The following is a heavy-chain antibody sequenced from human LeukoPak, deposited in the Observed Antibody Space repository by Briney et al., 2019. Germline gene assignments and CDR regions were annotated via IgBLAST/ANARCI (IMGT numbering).Heavy chain of an antibody. D-gene: IGHD2-2*01. CDR1: GLTFSRYW. J-gene: IGHJ4*02. V-gene: IGHV3-7*01. CDR3: ARDTPVVVPSYFDY. CDR2: IKQDGSEK. Sequence: GWSVTLSCPASGLTFSRYWMSWVRQAPGKGLEWVANIKQDGSEKYYVDSVKGRFTISRDNAKNSLYLQMNSLRAEDTAVYYCARDTPVVVPSYFDYWGQGTLVTVSS.